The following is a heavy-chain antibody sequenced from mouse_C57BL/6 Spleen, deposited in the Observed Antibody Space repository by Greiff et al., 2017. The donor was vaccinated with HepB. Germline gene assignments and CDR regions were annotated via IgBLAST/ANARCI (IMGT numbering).Heavy chain of an antibody. V-gene: IGHV1-52*01. CDR2: IDPSDSET. J-gene: IGHJ4*01. Sequence: QVQLQQPGAELVRPGSSVKLSCKASGYTFTSYWMHWVKQRPIQGLEWIGNIDPSDSETHYNQKFKDKATLTVDKSSSTAYMQLSSLTSEDSAVYYCARGQSYYSNYYAMDYWGQGTSVTVSS. CDR3: ARGQSYYSNYYAMDY. CDR1: GYTFTSYW. D-gene: IGHD2-5*01.